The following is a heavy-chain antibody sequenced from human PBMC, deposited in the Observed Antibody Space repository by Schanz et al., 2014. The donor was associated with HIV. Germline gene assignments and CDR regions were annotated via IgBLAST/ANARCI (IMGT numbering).Heavy chain of an antibody. CDR3: ARETRTYYYDSSGYYVD. J-gene: IGHJ4*02. D-gene: IGHD3-22*01. V-gene: IGHV4-4*07. CDR2: IYTSGST. Sequence: QLQLQESGPGLVKPSETLSLTCTVSGGSISAFFWRCIRQPAGEGLELLGRIYTSGSTNYNPSLSSGVTMSVDTSKNQFSLKLRSVTAADTAVYYCARETRTYYYDSSGYYVDWGQGTLVTVSS. CDR1: GGSISAFF.